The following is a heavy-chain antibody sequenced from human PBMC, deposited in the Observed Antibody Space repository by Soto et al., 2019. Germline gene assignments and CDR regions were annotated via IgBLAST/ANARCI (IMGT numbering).Heavy chain of an antibody. D-gene: IGHD3-22*01. Sequence: PSETLSLTCTVSGGSISSYYWSWIRQPPGKGLEWIGYIYYSGSTNYNPSLKSRVTISVDTSKNQFSLKLSSVTAADTAVYYCARGEYYYDSSGYYQYWFDPWGQGTLVT. V-gene: IGHV4-59*01. CDR1: GGSISSYY. CDR3: ARGEYYYDSSGYYQYWFDP. J-gene: IGHJ5*02. CDR2: IYYSGST.